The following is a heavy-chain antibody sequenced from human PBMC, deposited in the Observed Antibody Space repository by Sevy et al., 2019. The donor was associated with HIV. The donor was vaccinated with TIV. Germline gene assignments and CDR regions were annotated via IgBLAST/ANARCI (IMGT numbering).Heavy chain of an antibody. CDR1: GGSISSYY. V-gene: IGHV4-59*01. CDR3: ARERPGGSPLIPGFDAFDI. CDR2: IYYSGST. D-gene: IGHD3-16*01. J-gene: IGHJ3*02. Sequence: SETLSLTCTVSGGSISSYYWSWIRQPPGKGLEWIGYIYYSGSTNYNPSLKSRVTISVDTSKNQFSLKLSSVTTADTAVYYCARERPGGSPLIPGFDAFDIWGQGTMVTVSS.